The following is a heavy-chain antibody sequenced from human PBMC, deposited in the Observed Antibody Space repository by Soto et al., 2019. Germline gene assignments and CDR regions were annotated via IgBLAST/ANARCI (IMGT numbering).Heavy chain of an antibody. CDR1: RFTFSDHY. V-gene: IGHV3-72*01. CDR3: AKDLGFYSSTWPYFDY. J-gene: IGHJ4*02. Sequence: GSLKLCCAASRFTFSDHYMDWVRQAPGKGLEWIGRIRNKGNSYTTEYAASVKGRFTISRDDSQNSLYLQMNSLKTEDTAVYYCAKDLGFYSSTWPYFDYWGQGTLLTVSS. D-gene: IGHD6-13*01. CDR2: IRNKGNSYTT.